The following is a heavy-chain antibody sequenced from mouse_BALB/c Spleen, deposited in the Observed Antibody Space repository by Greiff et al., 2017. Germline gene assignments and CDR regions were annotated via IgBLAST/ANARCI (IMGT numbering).Heavy chain of an antibody. J-gene: IGHJ2*01. CDR3: AREVLRDYFDY. CDR1: GYTFTSSW. D-gene: IGHD1-1*01. V-gene: IGHV1S130*01. Sequence: VKLMESGSVLVRPGASVKLSCKASGYTFTSSWMHWAKQRPGQGLEWIGEIHPNSGNTNYNEKFKGKATLTVDTSSSTAYVDLSSLTSEDSAVYYCAREVLRDYFDYWGQGTTLTVSS. CDR2: IHPNSGNT.